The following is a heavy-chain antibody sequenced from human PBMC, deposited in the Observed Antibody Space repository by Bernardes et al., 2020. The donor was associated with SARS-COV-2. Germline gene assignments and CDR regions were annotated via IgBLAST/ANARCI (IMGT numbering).Heavy chain of an antibody. V-gene: IGHV2-5*01. CDR2: IDFNDNN. CDR1: GFSLPTSSGD. Sequence: SGATLTQPTQTLTLTCTFSGFSLPTSSGDVAWIRQPPRKSLEWLALIDFNDNNRYSPSLKSRLTITKDTSKNQVVLTMTNMDHVDTATYYCAHSLTVYYFGYWGQGTLVTVSS. D-gene: IGHD1-20*01. J-gene: IGHJ4*02. CDR3: AHSLTVYYFGY.